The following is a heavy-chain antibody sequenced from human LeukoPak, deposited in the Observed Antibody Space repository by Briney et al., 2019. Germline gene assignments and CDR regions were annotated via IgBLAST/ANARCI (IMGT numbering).Heavy chain of an antibody. J-gene: IGHJ3*02. V-gene: IGHV1-69*04. D-gene: IGHD5-24*01. Sequence: GSSVKVSCKASGGTFSSYAISWVRQAPGQGLEWMGRIIPILGIANYAQKFQGRVTITADKSASTAYMELSSLRSEDTAVYYCARSTAYNTDAFDIWGQGTMVTVSS. CDR3: ARSTAYNTDAFDI. CDR2: IIPILGIA. CDR1: GGTFSSYA.